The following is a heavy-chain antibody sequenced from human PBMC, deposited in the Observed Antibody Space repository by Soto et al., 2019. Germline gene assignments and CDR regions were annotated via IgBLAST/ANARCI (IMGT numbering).Heavy chain of an antibody. D-gene: IGHD5-12*01. CDR2: FFYTGGT. J-gene: IGHJ4*02. CDR1: TGSSDSFY. Sequence: QVQLQVSGPGLVKPSATLSLSCTVSTGSSDSFYWSWIRQPPGKGLEWIGYFFYTGGTNHNPSLKGRVTISLDMSSSQFSLSLTSVTAADTAMDYYARSRDGYNLNPIDQWGQGLLVTVSS. CDR3: ARSRDGYNLNPIDQ. V-gene: IGHV4-59*01.